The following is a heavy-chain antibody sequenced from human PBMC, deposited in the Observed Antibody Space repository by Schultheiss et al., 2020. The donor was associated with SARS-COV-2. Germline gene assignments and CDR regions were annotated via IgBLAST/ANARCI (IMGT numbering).Heavy chain of an antibody. CDR1: GGSISSYY. D-gene: IGHD3-22*01. J-gene: IGHJ4*02. V-gene: IGHV4-31*03. CDR3: ARIRRVIGDRYYFDY. CDR2: IYYSGST. Sequence: TLSLTCTVSGGSISSYYWSWIRQHPGKGLEWIGYIYYSGSTYYNPSLKSRVTISVDTSKNQFSLKLSSVTAADTAVYYCARIRRVIGDRYYFDYWGQGTLVTVSS.